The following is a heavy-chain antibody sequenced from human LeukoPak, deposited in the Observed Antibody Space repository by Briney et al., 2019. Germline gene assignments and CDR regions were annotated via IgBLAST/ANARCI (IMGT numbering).Heavy chain of an antibody. J-gene: IGHJ6*02. D-gene: IGHD3-10*01. Sequence: PGRSLRLSCAASGFTFSSYAMHWVRQAPGKGLEWVAVISYDGSNKYYADSVKGRFTISRDNSKNTLYLQMNSLRAEDTAVYYCARSPYGSGSPYCYYGMDVWGQGTTVTVSS. CDR3: ARSPYGSGSPYCYYGMDV. CDR1: GFTFSSYA. CDR2: ISYDGSNK. V-gene: IGHV3-30-3*01.